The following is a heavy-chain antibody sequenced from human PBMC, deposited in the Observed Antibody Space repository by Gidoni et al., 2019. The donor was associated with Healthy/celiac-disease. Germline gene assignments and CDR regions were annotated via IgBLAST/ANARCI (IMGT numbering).Heavy chain of an antibody. CDR2: INHSGST. J-gene: IGHJ1*01. D-gene: IGHD3-10*01. CDR3: ASFPYRRVVYGSGSYYIPY. CDR1: GGSFSGYY. Sequence: QVQLQQWGAGLLKPSETLSPTCAVYGGSFSGYYWSWIRQPPGKGLEWIGEINHSGSTNYNPSLKSRVTISVTTSKTQFSLNLSSVTAADTAVYYCASFPYRRVVYGSGSYYIPYWGQGTLVTVSS. V-gene: IGHV4-34*01.